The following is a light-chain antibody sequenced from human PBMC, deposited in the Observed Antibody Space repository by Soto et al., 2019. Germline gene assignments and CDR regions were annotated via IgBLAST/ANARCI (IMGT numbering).Light chain of an antibody. V-gene: IGKV3-20*01. CDR1: QSVSSNH. CDR3: QQFGDSLT. J-gene: IGKJ3*01. Sequence: DIVLTQSPCTLSLSPGERATLSCRASQSVSSNHLAWYQQKPGQAPRLLIYGGSSRATGIPDRFTGSGSGTDFTLTISRLEPEDFAVYYCQQFGDSLTFGPGTKVDIK. CDR2: GGS.